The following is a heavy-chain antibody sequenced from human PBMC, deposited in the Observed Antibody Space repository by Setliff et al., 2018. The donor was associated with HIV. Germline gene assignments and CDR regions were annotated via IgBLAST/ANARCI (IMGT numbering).Heavy chain of an antibody. CDR2: TKYDGSEI. Sequence: GGSLRLSCVASGLNCNRYWMSWVRQVPGKGLEWGSNTKYDGSEIYYVDSVKGRFTISRDNARTSLYLEMSSLRVEDTAVYLCANLWEVGAWGQGTLVTVSS. CDR3: ANLWEVGA. J-gene: IGHJ5*02. V-gene: IGHV3-7*03. CDR1: GLNCNRYW. D-gene: IGHD1-26*01.